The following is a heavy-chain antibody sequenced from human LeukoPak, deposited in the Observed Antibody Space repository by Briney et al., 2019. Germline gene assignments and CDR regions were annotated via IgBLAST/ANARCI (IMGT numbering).Heavy chain of an antibody. J-gene: IGHJ5*02. D-gene: IGHD6-13*01. Sequence: SETLSLTCTVSGGSISSYYWSWIRQPPGKGLEWIGYIYYSGSTNYNPSLKSRVTISADTSKNQFSLKLSSVTAADTAVYYCAREIAERGINWFDPWGQGTLVTVSS. CDR1: GGSISSYY. V-gene: IGHV4-59*01. CDR2: IYYSGST. CDR3: AREIAERGINWFDP.